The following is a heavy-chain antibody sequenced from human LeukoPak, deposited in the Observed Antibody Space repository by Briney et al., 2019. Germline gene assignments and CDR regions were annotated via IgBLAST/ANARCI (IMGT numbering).Heavy chain of an antibody. Sequence: SVKVSCKASGGTFSSYAISSVRQAPGQGLEWMGGIIPIFGTANYAQKFQGRVTITADESTSTAYMELSSLRSEDTAVYYCARVAQMPRLFDYWGQGTLVTVSS. CDR2: IIPIFGTA. D-gene: IGHD2-2*01. CDR3: ARVAQMPRLFDY. J-gene: IGHJ4*02. CDR1: GGTFSSYA. V-gene: IGHV1-69*13.